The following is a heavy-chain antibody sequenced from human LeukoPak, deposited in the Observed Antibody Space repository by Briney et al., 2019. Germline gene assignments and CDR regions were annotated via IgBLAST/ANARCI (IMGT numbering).Heavy chain of an antibody. D-gene: IGHD6-19*01. CDR1: GYTFTGYY. CDR2: INPNSGGT. J-gene: IGHJ5*02. CDR3: ARGGIAVALPYWFDP. V-gene: IGHV1-2*04. Sequence: ASVKVSCKASGYTFTGYYMHWVRQAPGQGLEWMGWINPNSGGTNYAQKFQGWVTMTRDTSISTAYMELSSLRSEDTAVYYCARGGIAVALPYWFDPWGQGTLVTVSS.